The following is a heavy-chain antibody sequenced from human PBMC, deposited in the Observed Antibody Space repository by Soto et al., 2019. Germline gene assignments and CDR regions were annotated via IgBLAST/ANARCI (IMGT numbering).Heavy chain of an antibody. CDR1: GGTFSSYA. CDR3: ASSDSSGYVDAFDI. D-gene: IGHD3-22*01. V-gene: IGHV1-69*06. J-gene: IGHJ3*02. CDR2: IIPIFGTA. Sequence: QVQLVQSGAEVKKPGSSVKVSCKASGGTFSSYAISWVRQAPGQGLEWMGGIIPIFGTANYAQKFQGRVTITADKSTSTAYMELSSLRSEDTAVYYCASSDSSGYVDAFDIWGQGTMVTVSS.